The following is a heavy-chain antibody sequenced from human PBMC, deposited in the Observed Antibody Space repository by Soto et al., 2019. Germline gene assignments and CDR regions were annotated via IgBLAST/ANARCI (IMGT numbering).Heavy chain of an antibody. V-gene: IGHV1-69*13. CDR1: GGTFSSYA. CDR3: ARDLYDYVWGSYRYYFDY. Sequence: ASVKVSCKASGGTFSSYAISWVRQAPGQGLEWMGGIIPIFGTANYAQKFQGRVTITADESTGTAYMELSSLRSEDTAVYYCARDLYDYVWGSYRYYFDYWGQGTLVTVSS. J-gene: IGHJ4*02. CDR2: IIPIFGTA. D-gene: IGHD3-16*02.